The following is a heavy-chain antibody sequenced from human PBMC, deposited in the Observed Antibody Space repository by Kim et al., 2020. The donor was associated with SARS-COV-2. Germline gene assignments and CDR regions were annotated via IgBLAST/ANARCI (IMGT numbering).Heavy chain of an antibody. D-gene: IGHD2-2*01. CDR3: ARVVVPAAFLDDAFDI. CDR1: GFTFSSYS. V-gene: IGHV3-21*01. J-gene: IGHJ3*02. CDR2: ISSSSSYI. Sequence: GGSLRLSCAASGFTFSSYSMNWVRQAPGKGLEWVSSISSSSSYIYYADSGKGRFTISRDNAKNSLYLQMNSLRAEDTAVYYCARVVVPAAFLDDAFDIWGQGTMVTVSS.